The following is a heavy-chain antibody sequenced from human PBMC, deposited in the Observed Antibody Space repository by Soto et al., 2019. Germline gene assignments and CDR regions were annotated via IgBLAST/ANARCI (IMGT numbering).Heavy chain of an antibody. V-gene: IGHV2-70*04. CDR3: ARTAGYYRGRHFDF. J-gene: IGHJ4*02. Sequence: SGPTLVNPTQTLTLTCTFSGFSLRTTGMHVSWIRQPPGEALEWLARIDWDDDKFYSTSLKTRLTISKDTSENQVVLTMTNMDPVDTATYYCARTAGYYRGRHFDFWGQGTLVTVSS. CDR2: IDWDDDK. CDR1: GFSLRTTGMH. D-gene: IGHD3-10*01.